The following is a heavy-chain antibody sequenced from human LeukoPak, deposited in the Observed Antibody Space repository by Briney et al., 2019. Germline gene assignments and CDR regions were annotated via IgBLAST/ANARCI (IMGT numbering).Heavy chain of an antibody. CDR1: GFNFSHAW. CDR3: TTSPQWLEN. Sequence: SGGSLRLSCAASGFNFSHAWMTWVRQAPGKGLEWIGRIHSETDGGTTDYAAPVKGRFTISRDDSKNILYLQMHSLKNEDTAVYYCTTSPQWLENWGQGTLVTVSP. V-gene: IGHV3-15*01. J-gene: IGHJ4*02. D-gene: IGHD6-19*01. CDR2: IHSETDGGTT.